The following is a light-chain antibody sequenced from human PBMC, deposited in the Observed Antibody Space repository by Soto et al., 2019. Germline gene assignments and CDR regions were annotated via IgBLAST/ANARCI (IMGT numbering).Light chain of an antibody. CDR2: IAS. CDR1: QGIRNY. J-gene: IGKJ5*01. V-gene: IGKV1-9*01. Sequence: DIQFTQSPSVLSASVGDRVTITCRASQGIRNYLAWYQQKPGRAPKLLIYIASTLQSGVPSRFSGSYSGTEFTLTITSLQPEDFATYYCQQVNSYPITFGQGTRLEIK. CDR3: QQVNSYPIT.